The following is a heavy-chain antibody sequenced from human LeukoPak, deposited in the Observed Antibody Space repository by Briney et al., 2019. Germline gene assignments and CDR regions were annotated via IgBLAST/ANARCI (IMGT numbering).Heavy chain of an antibody. D-gene: IGHD1-26*01. CDR1: GGSISSGDYY. V-gene: IGHV4-30-4*08. J-gene: IGHJ6*04. CDR3: ARDPSGSSATMDV. Sequence: SETLSLTCTVSGGSISSGDYYWSWIRQPPGKGLEWIGYIYYSGSTYYNPSLKSRVTISVDTSKNQFSLKLSSVTAADTAVYHCARDPSGSSATMDVWGKGTTVTASS. CDR2: IYYSGST.